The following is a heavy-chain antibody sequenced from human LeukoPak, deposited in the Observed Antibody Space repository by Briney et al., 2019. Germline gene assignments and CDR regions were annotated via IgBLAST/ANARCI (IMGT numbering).Heavy chain of an antibody. CDR2: IYHSGST. V-gene: IGHV4-59*12. CDR1: GGSISSYY. D-gene: IGHD1-26*01. CDR3: ARGSSYYYYGMDV. Sequence: SETLSLTCTVSGGSISSYYWSWIRQPPGEGLEWIGYIYHSGSTYYNPSLKSRVTISVDRSKNQFSLKLSSVTAADTAVYYCARGSSYYYYGMDVWGQGTTVTVSS. J-gene: IGHJ6*02.